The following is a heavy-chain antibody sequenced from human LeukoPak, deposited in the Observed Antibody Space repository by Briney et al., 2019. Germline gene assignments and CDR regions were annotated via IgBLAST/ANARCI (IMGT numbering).Heavy chain of an antibody. CDR2: RNAKDGNT. D-gene: IGHD6-19*01. J-gene: IGHJ4*02. CDR1: GYIFTNYV. V-gene: IGHV1-18*01. CDR3: ARDEGSGWSLSFDY. Sequence: ASVKVSCKASGYIFTNYVITWVSQASGQGLEWLGWRNAKDGNTKYGEKFQGRVTMTSDTSTTTSYMELGGLTSDDTAVYYCARDEGSGWSLSFDYWGQGTLVTVSS.